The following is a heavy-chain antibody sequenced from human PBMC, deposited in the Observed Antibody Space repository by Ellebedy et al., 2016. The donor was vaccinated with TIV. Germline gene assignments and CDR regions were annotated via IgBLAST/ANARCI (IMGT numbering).Heavy chain of an antibody. Sequence: GGSLRLXXAASGFTFSTYAMGWVRQVPGKGLEWVASISGSGSSPYYADSVKGRLTISRDNSNNTLYLQMNTLRVEDTAVYYCAKDMDTGSYVAFDSWGQGTRVTVSS. J-gene: IGHJ4*02. CDR3: AKDMDTGSYVAFDS. D-gene: IGHD3-16*01. CDR1: GFTFSTYA. V-gene: IGHV3-23*01. CDR2: ISGSGSSP.